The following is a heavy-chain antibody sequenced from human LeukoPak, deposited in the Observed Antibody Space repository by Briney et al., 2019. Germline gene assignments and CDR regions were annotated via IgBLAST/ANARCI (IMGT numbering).Heavy chain of an antibody. J-gene: IGHJ4*02. CDR2: ISGNSCKI. CDR1: GLTFDDYA. V-gene: IGHV3-9*03. CDR3: SQDMSIYVDWTYDY. Sequence: GGSLRLSCVASGLTFDDYAMHWVRQAPGKGREGGSGISGNSCKIVYADSVKGRFTISRDNAKNSQELQMNSPRSEDMALEYLSQDMSIYVDWTYDYWGQGTLVTAS. D-gene: IGHD3/OR15-3a*01.